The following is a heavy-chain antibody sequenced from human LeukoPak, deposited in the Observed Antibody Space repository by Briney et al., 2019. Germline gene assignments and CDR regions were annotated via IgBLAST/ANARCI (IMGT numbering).Heavy chain of an antibody. CDR2: ISYDGSNK. J-gene: IGHJ4*02. V-gene: IGHV3-30*18. CDR1: GFTFSSYG. Sequence: PGRSLRLSCAASGFTFSSYGMHWVRQAPGKGLEWVAVISYDGSNKYYADSVKGRFTISRGNSKNTLYLQMNSLRAEDTAVYYCAKDGFDYWGQGTLVTVSS. CDR3: AKDGFDY.